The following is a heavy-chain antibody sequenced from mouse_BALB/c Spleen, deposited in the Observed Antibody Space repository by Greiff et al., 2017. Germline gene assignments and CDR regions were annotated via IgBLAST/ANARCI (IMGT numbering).Heavy chain of an antibody. V-gene: IGHV5-9-4*01. D-gene: IGHD2-1*01. J-gene: IGHJ4*01. CDR2: ISSGGSYT. Sequence: EVQGVESGGGLVKPGGSLKLSCAASGFTFSSYAMSWVRQSPEKRLEWVAEISSGGSYTYYPDTVTGRFTISRDNAKNTLYLEMSSLRSEDTAMYYCALYGNSHAMDYWGQGTSVTVSS. CDR1: GFTFSSYA. CDR3: ALYGNSHAMDY.